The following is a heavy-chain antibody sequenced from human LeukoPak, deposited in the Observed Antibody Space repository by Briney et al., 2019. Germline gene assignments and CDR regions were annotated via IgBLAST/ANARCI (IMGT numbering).Heavy chain of an antibody. D-gene: IGHD1-1*01. Sequence: GGSLRLSCAASGFIFSSYGMHWVRQAPGKGLEWVAFIHYDGSNKYYADSVKGRFTISRDNAKNTLYLQMNSLRPEDTAVYYCARHWNLLYYFDYWGHGTLVTVSS. CDR1: GFIFSSYG. CDR3: ARHWNLLYYFDY. J-gene: IGHJ4*01. V-gene: IGHV3-30*02. CDR2: IHYDGSNK.